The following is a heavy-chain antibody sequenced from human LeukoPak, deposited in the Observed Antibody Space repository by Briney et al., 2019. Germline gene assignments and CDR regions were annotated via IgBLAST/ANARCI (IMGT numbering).Heavy chain of an antibody. CDR1: GFTFSSYW. CDR3: ASHGWNLYYFDY. J-gene: IGHJ4*02. Sequence: GGSLRLSCAASGFTFSSYWMSWVRQAPGKGLEWVANIKQDGSEKYYVDSVKGRFTISRDNAKNSLYLQMKSLRAEDTAVYYCASHGWNLYYFDYWGQGTLVTVSS. CDR2: IKQDGSEK. V-gene: IGHV3-7*01. D-gene: IGHD3-10*01.